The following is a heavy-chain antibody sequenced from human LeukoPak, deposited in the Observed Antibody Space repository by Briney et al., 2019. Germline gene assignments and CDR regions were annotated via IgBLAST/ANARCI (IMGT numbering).Heavy chain of an antibody. D-gene: IGHD1-26*01. Sequence: GASVKVSCKASGGTFSSYAISWVRQAPGQGLEWMGRIIPILGIANYAQKFQGRVTITADKSTSTAYMELSSLRSEDTAVYYCARGYLDPLVGATSYFDYWGQGTLVTVSS. CDR3: ARGYLDPLVGATSYFDY. V-gene: IGHV1-69*04. CDR2: IIPILGIA. CDR1: GGTFSSYA. J-gene: IGHJ4*02.